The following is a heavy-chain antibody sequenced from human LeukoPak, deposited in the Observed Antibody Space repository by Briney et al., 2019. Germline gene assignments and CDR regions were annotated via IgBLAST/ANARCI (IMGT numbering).Heavy chain of an antibody. Sequence: GGSLRLSCAASGFTFSSYAMSWVSQAPGKGLEWVSAISGSGGSTYYADSVKGRFTTSRDNSKNSPYVQMNSLRAEDTAVMYCAKDDSSGWYFAGGYYFDYRGQGTLGTVS. V-gene: IGHV3-23*01. CDR1: GFTFSSYA. CDR2: ISGSGGST. CDR3: AKDDSSGWYFAGGYYFDY. D-gene: IGHD6-19*01. J-gene: IGHJ4*02.